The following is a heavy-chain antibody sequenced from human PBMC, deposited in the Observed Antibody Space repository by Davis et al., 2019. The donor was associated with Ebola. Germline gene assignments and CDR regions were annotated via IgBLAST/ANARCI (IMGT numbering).Heavy chain of an antibody. CDR1: GFTFSSYA. J-gene: IGHJ6*02. Sequence: GESLKISCAASGFTFSSYAMHWVRQAPGKGLEWVAVISYDGSNKYYADSVKGRFTISRDNSKNTLYLQMNSLRAEDTAVYYCAKAFQGGSCYSCGMDVWGQGTTVTVSS. D-gene: IGHD2-15*01. V-gene: IGHV3-30*04. CDR3: AKAFQGGSCYSCGMDV. CDR2: ISYDGSNK.